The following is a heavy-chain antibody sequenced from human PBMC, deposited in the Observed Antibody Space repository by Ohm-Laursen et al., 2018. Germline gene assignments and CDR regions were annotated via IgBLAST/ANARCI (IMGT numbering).Heavy chain of an antibody. CDR1: GFTFSEYY. Sequence: SLRLSCAAPGFTFSEYYMTWIRQVPGKGLEWVSFISSNGGTIYYADSVKGRFTISRDNAKNSLYLQMNSLRAEDTAVYYCARSLYSTMGFDYWGQGTLVTVSS. CDR3: ARSLYSTMGFDY. V-gene: IGHV3-11*01. D-gene: IGHD5-24*01. J-gene: IGHJ4*02. CDR2: ISSNGGTI.